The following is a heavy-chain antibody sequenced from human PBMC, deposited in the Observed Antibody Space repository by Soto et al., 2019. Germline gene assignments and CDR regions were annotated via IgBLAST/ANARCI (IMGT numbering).Heavy chain of an antibody. Sequence: GGSLRLSCATSGFTFSSYAMSWVRQAPGKGLEWVSAISGSGGSTYYADSVKGRFTISRDNSKNTLYLQMNSLRAEDTAVYYCAKSASGSYYLAYYFDYWGQGTLVTVSS. CDR2: ISGSGGST. J-gene: IGHJ4*02. V-gene: IGHV3-23*01. CDR3: AKSASGSYYLAYYFDY. D-gene: IGHD1-26*01. CDR1: GFTFSSYA.